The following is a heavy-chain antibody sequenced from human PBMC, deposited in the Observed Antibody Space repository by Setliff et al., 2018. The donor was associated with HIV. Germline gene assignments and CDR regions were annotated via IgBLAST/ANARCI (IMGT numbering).Heavy chain of an antibody. J-gene: IGHJ3*02. Sequence: SETLSLTCFVSGVSISDHYWGWIRQPPGKGLEWIGYIYSSGTTQYNTSVESRVTMSLDTSRDQFSLKLGSVTAADTAMYYCAREHCSGGSCNGFDIWGQGTMVTVSS. CDR3: AREHCSGGSCNGFDI. CDR2: IYSSGTT. D-gene: IGHD2-15*01. CDR1: GVSISDHY. V-gene: IGHV4-4*09.